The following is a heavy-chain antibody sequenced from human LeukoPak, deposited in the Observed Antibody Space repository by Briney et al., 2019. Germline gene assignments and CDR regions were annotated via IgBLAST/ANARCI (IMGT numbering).Heavy chain of an antibody. V-gene: IGHV3-30*02. CDR2: IRFEGNEK. CDR1: GFTFNHYG. J-gene: IGHJ4*02. D-gene: IGHD5-12*01. CDR3: ARGPSGYHNT. Sequence: GGSLRPSCAASGFTFNHYGMHWVRQAPGKGLEWVAFIRFEGNEKFYADSVKGRFTISRDNSKNTLYLEMNSLRAEDTAVYYCARGPSGYHNTGGQGTLVTVSS.